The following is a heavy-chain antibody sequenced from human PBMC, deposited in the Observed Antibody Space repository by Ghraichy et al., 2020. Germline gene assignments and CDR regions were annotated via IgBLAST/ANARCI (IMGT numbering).Heavy chain of an antibody. J-gene: IGHJ4*02. CDR1: GFTFVTVA. Sequence: GGSLRLSCAASGFTFVTVAVGWVRQAPGKGLEWVSFSGSTGVPYYAESVRGRFTVSRDNSRNTLYLRMDILRGDDTAIYYCTRGLSLTTTMVADYYFDYWGQGVQVTVSS. V-gene: IGHV3-23*01. D-gene: IGHD2-8*01. CDR2: SGSTGVP. CDR3: TRGLSLTTTMVADYYFDY.